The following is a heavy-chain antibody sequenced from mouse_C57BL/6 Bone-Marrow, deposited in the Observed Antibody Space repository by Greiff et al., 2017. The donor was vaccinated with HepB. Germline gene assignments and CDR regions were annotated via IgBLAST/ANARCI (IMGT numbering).Heavy chain of an antibody. J-gene: IGHJ2*01. CDR2: INPSSGYT. CDR3: ARSRRGYYFDY. Sequence: VHLVESGAELAKPGASVKLSCKASGYTFTSYWMHWVKQRPGQGLEWIGYINPSSGYTKYNQKFKDKATLTADKSSSTAYMQLSSLTYEDSAVYDCARSRRGYYFDYWGQGTTLTVSS. CDR1: GYTFTSYW. D-gene: IGHD2-12*01. V-gene: IGHV1-7*01.